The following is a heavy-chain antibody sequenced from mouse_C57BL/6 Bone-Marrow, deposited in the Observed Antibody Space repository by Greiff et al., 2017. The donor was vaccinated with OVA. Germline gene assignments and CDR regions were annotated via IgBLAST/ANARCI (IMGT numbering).Heavy chain of an antibody. CDR2: IDPETGGT. D-gene: IGHD2-4*01. CDR3: TRADYDYALDY. V-gene: IGHV1-15*01. CDR1: GYTFTDYE. Sequence: QVQLKQSGAELVRPGASVTLSCKASGYTFTDYEMHWVKQTPVHGLEWIGAIDPETGGTAYNQKFKGKAILTADKSSSTAYMELRSLTSEDSAVYYCTRADYDYALDYWGQGTTLTVSS. J-gene: IGHJ2*01.